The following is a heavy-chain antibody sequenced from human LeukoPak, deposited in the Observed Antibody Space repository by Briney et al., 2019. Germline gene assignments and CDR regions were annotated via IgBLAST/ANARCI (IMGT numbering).Heavy chain of an antibody. D-gene: IGHD2-2*01. J-gene: IGHJ6*03. V-gene: IGHV4-34*01. CDR1: GGSFSGYY. Sequence: SETLSLTCAVYGGSFSGYYWSWIRQPPGKGLEWIGEINHSGSTNYNPSLKSRVTISVDTSKNQFSLKLSSVTAADTAVYYCEGSTSQLNMDVWGKGTTVTVSS. CDR2: INHSGST. CDR3: EGSTSQLNMDV.